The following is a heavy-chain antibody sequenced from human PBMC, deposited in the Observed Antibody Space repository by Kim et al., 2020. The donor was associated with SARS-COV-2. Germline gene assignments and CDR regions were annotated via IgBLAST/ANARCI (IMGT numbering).Heavy chain of an antibody. J-gene: IGHJ5*02. CDR3: VREPAS. CDR1: GFSFSDYY. Sequence: GGSPRLSCAASGFSFSDYYMNWIRQAPGKGLEWLAYINSDGSSTKYADSVNGRFTISRDNDRKSLSLQMNSLTPEDTAMYYCVREPASWGQGTLVTVSS. CDR2: INSDGSST. V-gene: IGHV3-11*01.